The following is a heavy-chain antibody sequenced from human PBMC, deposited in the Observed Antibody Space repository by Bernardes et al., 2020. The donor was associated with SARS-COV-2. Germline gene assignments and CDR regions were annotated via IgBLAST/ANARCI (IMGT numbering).Heavy chain of an antibody. CDR2: MSHNGNS. J-gene: IGHJ5*02. CDR3: AKVAPRPTNWFDP. CDR1: GDSLSSGSF. Sequence: SETLSLTCVVSGDSLSSGSFWGWIRQTPGKGLEWIGSMSHNGNSYYNPSLRSRVTLTIDTSKNHFFLRLTSVTAADTAKYYCAKVAPRPTNWFDPWGQGALVPVSS. D-gene: IGHD6-6*01. V-gene: IGHV4-38-2*01.